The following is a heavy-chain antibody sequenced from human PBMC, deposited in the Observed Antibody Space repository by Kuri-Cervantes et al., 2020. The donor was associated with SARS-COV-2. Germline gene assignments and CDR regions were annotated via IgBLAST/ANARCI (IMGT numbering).Heavy chain of an antibody. Sequence: GESLKIPCAASGFNFSSTDMHWVRQAPGKGLEWVAVISHDGKNKKCIASGKGRFTISRDNSQNTLYLHMKSLRSEDTAMYYCAKDRVGVQDFWGQGTLVTVSS. D-gene: IGHD2-21*01. CDR2: ISHDGKNK. CDR3: AKDRVGVQDF. V-gene: IGHV3-30*18. CDR1: GFNFSSTD. J-gene: IGHJ4*02.